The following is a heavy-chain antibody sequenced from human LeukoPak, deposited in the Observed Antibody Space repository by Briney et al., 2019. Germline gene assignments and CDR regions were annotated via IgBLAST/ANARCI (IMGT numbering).Heavy chain of an antibody. Sequence: GGSPRLSCAASGFTFSSYAMSWVRQAPGKGLEWVSAISGSGGSTYYADSVKGRFTISRDNSKNTLYLQMNSLRAEDTAVYYCAKHSPLRYFDWPPVGMDVWGQGTTVTVSS. D-gene: IGHD3-9*01. CDR2: ISGSGGST. CDR3: AKHSPLRYFDWPPVGMDV. CDR1: GFTFSSYA. J-gene: IGHJ6*02. V-gene: IGHV3-23*01.